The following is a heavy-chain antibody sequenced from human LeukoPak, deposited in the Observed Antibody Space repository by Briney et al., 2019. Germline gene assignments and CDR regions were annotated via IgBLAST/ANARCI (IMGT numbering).Heavy chain of an antibody. V-gene: IGHV1-18*01. CDR1: GYTFTSYG. D-gene: IGHD3-16*02. J-gene: IGHJ4*02. CDR2: ISAYIGNT. Sequence: ASVKVSCTASGYTFTSYGISWVRQPPGQGLEWVGWISAYIGNTNHAQELQGRVTMTTDTSTSTAYMELRSLRSDDTAVYYCAREGTFGGVIAQGPFYYWGQGTLVTVSS. CDR3: AREGTFGGVIAQGPFYY.